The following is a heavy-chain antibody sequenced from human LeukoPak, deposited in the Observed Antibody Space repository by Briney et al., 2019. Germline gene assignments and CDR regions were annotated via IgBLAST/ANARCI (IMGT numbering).Heavy chain of an antibody. Sequence: GGSLRLSCEASGFTFSAYALSWVRQAPGKGLEWVSAIIGGGGSTYNADSVKGRFTISRDNSKNTLYLQMNSLRAEDTAVYYCARDHEYSSSWFDYWGQGTLVTVSS. CDR3: ARDHEYSSSWFDY. CDR2: IIGGGGST. J-gene: IGHJ4*02. V-gene: IGHV3-23*01. CDR1: GFTFSAYA. D-gene: IGHD6-13*01.